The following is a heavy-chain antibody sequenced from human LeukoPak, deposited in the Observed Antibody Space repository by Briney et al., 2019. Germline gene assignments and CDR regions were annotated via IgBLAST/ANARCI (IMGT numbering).Heavy chain of an antibody. CDR1: GYTFTSYG. J-gene: IGHJ4*02. CDR2: ISAYNGNT. CDR3: ARDLPRLHVWGSYRYPRFDY. D-gene: IGHD3-16*02. Sequence: RASVKVSCKASGYTFTSYGISWVRQAPGQGLEWMGWISAYNGNTNYAQKLQGRVTMTTDTSTSTAYMELRSLRSDDTAVYYCARDLPRLHVWGSYRYPRFDYWGRGTPVTVSS. V-gene: IGHV1-18*01.